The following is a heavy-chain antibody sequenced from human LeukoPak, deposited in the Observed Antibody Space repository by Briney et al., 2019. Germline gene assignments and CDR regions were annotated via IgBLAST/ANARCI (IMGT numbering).Heavy chain of an antibody. D-gene: IGHD2-2*01. Sequence: GGSLRLSCGASGFTLSDHYMSWIRQAPGTGLEWVSYISGSGNDVYYADSVKGRFTISRDNAKNSLYLQMNSLRAEDTAVYYCAKDWDQLLYYFDYWGQGTLVTVSS. CDR2: ISGSGNDV. J-gene: IGHJ4*02. CDR1: GFTLSDHY. CDR3: AKDWDQLLYYFDY. V-gene: IGHV3-11*01.